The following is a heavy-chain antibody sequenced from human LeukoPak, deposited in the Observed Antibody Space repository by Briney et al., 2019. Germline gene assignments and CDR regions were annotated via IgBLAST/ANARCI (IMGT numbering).Heavy chain of an antibody. CDR1: GFTFSSYA. D-gene: IGHD1-26*01. CDR3: ARARIDNYGMDV. Sequence: GESLRLSCAASGFTFSSYAMHWVRQAPGKGLEWVAVISYDGSNKYYADSVKGRFTISRDNSKNTLYLQMNSLRAEDTAVYYCARARIDNYGMDVWGQGTTVTVSS. V-gene: IGHV3-30-3*01. CDR2: ISYDGSNK. J-gene: IGHJ6*02.